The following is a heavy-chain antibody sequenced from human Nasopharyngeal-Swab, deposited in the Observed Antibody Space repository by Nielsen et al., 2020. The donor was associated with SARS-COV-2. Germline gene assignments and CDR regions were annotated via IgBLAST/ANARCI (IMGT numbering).Heavy chain of an antibody. V-gene: IGHV1-8*01. Sequence: ASVKVSCKASGYTFTSYDINWVRQATGQGLEWMGWMNPNSGNTGYAQKFQGRVTMTRDTSISTAYMELSRLRSDDTAVYYCARLEDIVVVPAAVTTLDTATDNAFDIWGQGTMVTVSS. J-gene: IGHJ3*02. CDR3: ARLEDIVVVPAAVTTLDTATDNAFDI. D-gene: IGHD2-2*01. CDR1: GYTFTSYD. CDR2: MNPNSGNT.